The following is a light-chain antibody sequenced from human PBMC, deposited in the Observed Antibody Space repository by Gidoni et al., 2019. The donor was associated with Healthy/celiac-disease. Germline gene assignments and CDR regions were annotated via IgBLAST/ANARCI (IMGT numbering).Light chain of an antibody. Sequence: ELVPTQSPATLSLPPGERATLSCRASQSVSSYLAWYQQKPGQAPRLLIYDASNRATGIPARFSGSGSGTDFTLTISSLEPEDFAVYYCQQRSNWPLTFGGGTKVEIK. J-gene: IGKJ4*01. V-gene: IGKV3-11*01. CDR3: QQRSNWPLT. CDR1: QSVSSY. CDR2: DAS.